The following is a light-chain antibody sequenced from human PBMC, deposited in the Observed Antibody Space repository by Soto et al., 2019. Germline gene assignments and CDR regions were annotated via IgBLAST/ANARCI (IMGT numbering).Light chain of an antibody. J-gene: IGKJ1*01. CDR2: AAS. CDR1: QGIRND. CDR3: LQDYGYPRA. V-gene: IGKV1-6*01. Sequence: AIQMTQSPSSLSSSVGDRITITCRASQGIRNDLGWYQQKPGKAPKLLIYAASRLQSGVPSRFSGSGSGTDFTLTISSLQPEDFATYYCLQDYGYPRAFGQGTKVDIK.